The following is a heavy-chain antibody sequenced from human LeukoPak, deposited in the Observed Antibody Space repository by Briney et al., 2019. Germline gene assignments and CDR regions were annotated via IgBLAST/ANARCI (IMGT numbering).Heavy chain of an antibody. Sequence: GRSLRLSCAASGFTFSSYWMSWVSQAPGKGLEWVAFISYDGSIKYYADSVRGRFTISRDNSKNTLYLQMSSLRTEDTAVYFCARDRSRSYSCDYWGQGTLVSVSS. V-gene: IGHV3-30-3*01. D-gene: IGHD3-10*01. J-gene: IGHJ4*02. CDR2: ISYDGSIK. CDR1: GFTFSSYW. CDR3: ARDRSRSYSCDY.